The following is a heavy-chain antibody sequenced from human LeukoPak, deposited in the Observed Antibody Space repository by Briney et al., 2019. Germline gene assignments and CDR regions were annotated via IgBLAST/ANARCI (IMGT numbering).Heavy chain of an antibody. Sequence: GGSLRLSCAASGFTFSSYAMYWVRQAPGKGLEWVAVISYDGSNKYYADSVKGRFTISRDNSKNTLYLQMNSLRAEDTAVYYCARDTYSSSYNFDYWGQGTLVTVSS. J-gene: IGHJ4*02. CDR2: ISYDGSNK. CDR1: GFTFSSYA. CDR3: ARDTYSSSYNFDY. D-gene: IGHD6-13*01. V-gene: IGHV3-30-3*01.